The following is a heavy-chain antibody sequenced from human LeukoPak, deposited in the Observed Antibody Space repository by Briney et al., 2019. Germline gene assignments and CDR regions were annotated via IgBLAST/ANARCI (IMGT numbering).Heavy chain of an antibody. Sequence: ASVKVSCKASGYTFTSYGISWVRQAPGQGLEWMGWISAYNGNTNYAQKLQGRVTMTTDTSTSTAYMELRSLRSDDTAVYYCASHQRGYSRGYYFDCWGQGTLVTVSS. D-gene: IGHD5-18*01. CDR3: ASHQRGYSRGYYFDC. J-gene: IGHJ4*02. CDR1: GYTFTSYG. CDR2: ISAYNGNT. V-gene: IGHV1-18*01.